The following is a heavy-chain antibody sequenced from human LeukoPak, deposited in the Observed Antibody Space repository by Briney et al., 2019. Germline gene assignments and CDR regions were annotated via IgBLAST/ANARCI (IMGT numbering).Heavy chain of an antibody. CDR3: ARDNGPGSSSQYYYYYYGMDV. CDR2: ISYDGSNK. Sequence: GGSLRLSCAASGFTFSSYGMHWVRQAPGKGLEWVAVISYDGSNKYYADSVKGRFTISRDNSKNTLYLQMNSLRAEDTAVYYCARDNGPGSSSQYYYYYYGMDVWGQGTTVTVSS. V-gene: IGHV3-30*03. CDR1: GFTFSSYG. D-gene: IGHD6-6*01. J-gene: IGHJ6*02.